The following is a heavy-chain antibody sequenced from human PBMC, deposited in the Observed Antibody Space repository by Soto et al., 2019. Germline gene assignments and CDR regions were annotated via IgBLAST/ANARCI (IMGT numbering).Heavy chain of an antibody. V-gene: IGHV3-33*01. CDR1: GFTFSSYG. Sequence: GGSLRLSCAASGFTFSSYGMHWVRQAPGKGLEWVAVIWYDGSNKYYADSVKGRFTISRDNSKNTLYLQMNSLRAEDTAVYYCARPQKDIVVVPAAMGDYMDVWGKGTTVTVSS. CDR2: IWYDGSNK. CDR3: ARPQKDIVVVPAAMGDYMDV. J-gene: IGHJ6*03. D-gene: IGHD2-2*01.